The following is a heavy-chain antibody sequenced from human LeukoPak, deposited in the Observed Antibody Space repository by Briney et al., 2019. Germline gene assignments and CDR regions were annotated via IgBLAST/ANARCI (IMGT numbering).Heavy chain of an antibody. Sequence: ASVKVSCKASGYTFTSYGISWVRQAPGQGLEWMGWISACNGNTNYAQKLQGRVTMTTDTSTSTVYMELRSLRSDDTAVYYCARFHRSRIISVLGAFDIWGQGTMVTVSS. V-gene: IGHV1-18*01. CDR3: ARFHRSRIISVLGAFDI. CDR2: ISACNGNT. D-gene: IGHD1-14*01. J-gene: IGHJ3*02. CDR1: GYTFTSYG.